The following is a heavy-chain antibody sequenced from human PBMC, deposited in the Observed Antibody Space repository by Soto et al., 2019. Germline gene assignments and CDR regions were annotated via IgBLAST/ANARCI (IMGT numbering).Heavy chain of an antibody. J-gene: IGHJ4*02. CDR2: IIPILTTA. D-gene: IGHD2-15*01. V-gene: IGHV1-69*01. CDR1: GDSFSSYA. Sequence: QVQVVQSGAEMKKPESPVKVSCKVSGDSFSSYAISWVRQAPGQGLEWMGGIIPILTTANYAQKFQERVTITADESTSTAYMEVSSLTSEETAVYYCARKAGGGIFYILDFWGQGTLVTGSS. CDR3: ARKAGGGIFYILDF.